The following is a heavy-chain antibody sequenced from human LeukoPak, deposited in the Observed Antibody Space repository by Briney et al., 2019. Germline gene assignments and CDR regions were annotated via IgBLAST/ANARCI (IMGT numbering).Heavy chain of an antibody. V-gene: IGHV4-34*01. CDR2: INHSGST. CDR1: GGSFSGYY. D-gene: IGHD3-3*01. J-gene: IGHJ3*02. Sequence: SETLSLTCAVYGGSFSGYYWSWIRQPPGKGLEWIGEINHSGSTNYNPSLKSRVTISVDTSKNQFSLKLSSVTAADTAVYYCASFWSGYYGAFDIWGQGTMVTVPS. CDR3: ASFWSGYYGAFDI.